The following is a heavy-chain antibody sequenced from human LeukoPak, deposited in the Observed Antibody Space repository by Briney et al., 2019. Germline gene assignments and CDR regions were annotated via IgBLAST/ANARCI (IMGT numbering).Heavy chain of an antibody. Sequence: SVKVSCKASGGTFSSYAISWVRQAPGQGLEWMGGIIPIFGTANYAQKFQGRVTITTDESTSTAYMELSSLRSEDTAVYHCARVAAWDSSGPWGPLDYWGQGTLVTVSS. J-gene: IGHJ4*02. CDR2: IIPIFGTA. D-gene: IGHD3-22*01. CDR3: ARVAAWDSSGPWGPLDY. V-gene: IGHV1-69*05. CDR1: GGTFSSYA.